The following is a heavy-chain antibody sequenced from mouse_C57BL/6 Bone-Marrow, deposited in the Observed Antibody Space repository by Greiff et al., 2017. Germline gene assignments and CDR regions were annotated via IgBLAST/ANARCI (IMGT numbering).Heavy chain of an antibody. J-gene: IGHJ3*01. D-gene: IGHD2-5*01. CDR1: GYTFTSYW. V-gene: IGHV1-72*01. Sequence: QVQLQQPGAELVKPGASVKLSCKASGYTFTSYWMHWVKQRPGRGLEWIGRIDPNSGGTKYNEKFKSKATLTVDKPSSTAYMQLSSLTSEDSAVYYCARPLYYSNYQAWFAYWGQGTLVTVSA. CDR2: IDPNSGGT. CDR3: ARPLYYSNYQAWFAY.